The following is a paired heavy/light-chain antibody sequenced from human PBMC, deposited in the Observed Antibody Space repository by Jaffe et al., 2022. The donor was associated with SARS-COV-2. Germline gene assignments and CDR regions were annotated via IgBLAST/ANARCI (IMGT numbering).Heavy chain of an antibody. Sequence: QVTLKESGPVLVKPTETLTLTCTVSGFSLSNARMGVSWIRQPPGKALEWLAHIFSNDEKSYSTSLKSRLTISKDTSKSQVVLTMTNMDPVDTATYYCARILAPRVRYFDPPNWFDPWGQGTLVTVSS. V-gene: IGHV2-26*01. J-gene: IGHJ5*02. CDR1: GFSLSNARMG. D-gene: IGHD3-9*01. CDR2: IFSNDEK. CDR3: ARILAPRVRYFDPPNWFDP.
Light chain of an antibody. CDR3: QSYDSSLSAL. J-gene: IGLJ1*01. CDR2: GNS. Sequence: QSVLTQPPSVSGAPGQRVTISCTGSSSNIGAGYDVHWYQQLPGTAPKLLIYGNSNRPSGVPDRFSGSKSGTSASLAITGLQAEDEADYYCQSYDSSLSALFGTGTKVTVL. CDR1: SSNIGAGYD. V-gene: IGLV1-40*01.